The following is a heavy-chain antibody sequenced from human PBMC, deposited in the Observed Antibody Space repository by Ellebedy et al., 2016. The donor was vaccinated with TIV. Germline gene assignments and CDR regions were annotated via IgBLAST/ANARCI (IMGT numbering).Heavy chain of an antibody. V-gene: IGHV3-23*01. CDR3: AKLGHYYDSSGYYEMGAFDI. CDR2: ISGSGGTT. CDR1: GFTFSKYA. J-gene: IGHJ3*02. D-gene: IGHD3-22*01. Sequence: GESLKISCAASGFTFSKYAMNWVRQPPGKGLEWVSGISGSGGTTYYADSVKGHFTNSRDNSKNTLYLQMNSLRAEDSAVYYCAKLGHYYDSSGYYEMGAFDIWGQGTMVTVSS.